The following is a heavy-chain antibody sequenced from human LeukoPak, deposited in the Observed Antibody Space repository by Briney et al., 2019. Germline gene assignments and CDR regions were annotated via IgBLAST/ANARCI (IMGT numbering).Heavy chain of an antibody. J-gene: IGHJ4*02. CDR2: ISGSGGST. V-gene: IGHV3-23*01. D-gene: IGHD3-22*01. CDR3: AKSAYYDASGYYREYYFDY. Sequence: GGSLRLSCAASGFTFSSYAMSWVRQAPGKGLEWVSAISGSGGSTYYADSVKGRFTISRDKTKNTLHLQMNSLRAEDTAVYYCAKSAYYDASGYYREYYFDYWGQGALVTVSS. CDR1: GFTFSSYA.